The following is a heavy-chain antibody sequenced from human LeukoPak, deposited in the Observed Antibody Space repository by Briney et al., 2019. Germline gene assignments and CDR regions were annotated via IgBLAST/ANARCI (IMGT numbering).Heavy chain of an antibody. Sequence: GGSLRLSCAASGFTFSSYSMNWVRQAPGKGLEWVSSISNSGSYVYYADSVKGRFTISRDNAKKSLYVQMSSLRAEDTAVYYCARGDRLGYCTNGVCYPTDYWGQGTLVTVSS. J-gene: IGHJ4*02. CDR1: GFTFSSYS. V-gene: IGHV3-21*01. CDR2: ISNSGSYV. D-gene: IGHD2-8*01. CDR3: ARGDRLGYCTNGVCYPTDY.